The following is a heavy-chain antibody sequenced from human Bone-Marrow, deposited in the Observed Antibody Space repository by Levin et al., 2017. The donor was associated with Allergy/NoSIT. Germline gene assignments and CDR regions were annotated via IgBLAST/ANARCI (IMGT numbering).Heavy chain of an antibody. V-gene: IGHV3-23*01. D-gene: IGHD2-15*01. CDR3: AKSRRGGIVVVVAAIDY. Sequence: SCAASGFTFSSYAMSWVRQAPGKGLEWVSAISGSGGSTYYADSVKGRFTISRDNSKNTLYLQMNSLRAEDTAVYYCAKSRRGGIVVVVAAIDYWGQGTLVTVSS. CDR2: ISGSGGST. J-gene: IGHJ4*02. CDR1: GFTFSSYA.